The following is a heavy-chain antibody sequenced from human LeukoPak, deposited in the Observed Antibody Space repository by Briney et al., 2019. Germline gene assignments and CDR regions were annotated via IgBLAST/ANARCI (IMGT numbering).Heavy chain of an antibody. D-gene: IGHD2-2*02. Sequence: SETLSLTCAVYGGSFSGYYWSWIRQPPGKGLEWIGEINHSGSTNYNPSLKSRVTISVDTSKNQFSLKLSSVTAADTAVYYCARNNGGCSSTSCYTGDYFDYWGQGTLVTVSS. CDR2: INHSGST. V-gene: IGHV4-34*01. CDR1: GGSFSGYY. J-gene: IGHJ4*02. CDR3: ARNNGGCSSTSCYTGDYFDY.